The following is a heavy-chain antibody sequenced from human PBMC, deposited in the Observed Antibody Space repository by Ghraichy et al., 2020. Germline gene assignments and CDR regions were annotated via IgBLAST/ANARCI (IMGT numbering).Heavy chain of an antibody. CDR3: TRDLGYYGDFS. CDR2: IRSKAYGGTT. V-gene: IGHV3-49*03. J-gene: IGHJ5*02. Sequence: GESLNISCTASGFTFGDYTMSWFRQAPGKGLEWVGFIRSKAYGGTTEYAASVKGRFTISRDDSKSIAYLQMNSLKTEDTAVYYCTRDLGYYGDFSWGQGTLVTVSS. D-gene: IGHD4-17*01. CDR1: GFTFGDYT.